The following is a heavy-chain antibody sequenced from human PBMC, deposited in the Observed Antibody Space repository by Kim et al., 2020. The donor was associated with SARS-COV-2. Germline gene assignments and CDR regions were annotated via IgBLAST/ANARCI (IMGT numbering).Heavy chain of an antibody. Sequence: SETLSLTCTVSGGSISSGGYYWSWIRQHPGKGLEWIGYIYYSGSNYNPSLKSRITISVDTSKNQFSLKLSSVTAADTAVYYCARGRLASTGVGLDYWGQGALVTVSS. CDR3: ARGRLASTGVGLDY. CDR2: IYYSGS. D-gene: IGHD1-26*01. V-gene: IGHV4-31*03. CDR1: GGSISSGGYY. J-gene: IGHJ4*02.